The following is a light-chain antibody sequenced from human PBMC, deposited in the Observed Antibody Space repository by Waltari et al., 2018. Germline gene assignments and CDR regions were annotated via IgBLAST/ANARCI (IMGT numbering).Light chain of an antibody. CDR3: QVWDSSSDHPHVV. Sequence: SYVLPQPPSVSVAPGQTARITCGGNNLGSKSVHWYQQKPGQAPVLVVYDDSDRPSGIPERFSGSNSGNTATLTISRVEAGDEADYYCQVWDSSSDHPHVVFGGGTKLTVL. CDR1: NLGSKS. J-gene: IGLJ2*01. CDR2: DDS. V-gene: IGLV3-21*02.